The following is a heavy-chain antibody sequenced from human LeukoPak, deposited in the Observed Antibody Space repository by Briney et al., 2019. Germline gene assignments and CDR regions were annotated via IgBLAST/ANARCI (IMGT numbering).Heavy chain of an antibody. CDR1: GFTVSSNS. CDR2: IYSGST. V-gene: IGHV3-66*03. J-gene: IGHJ3*02. D-gene: IGHD3-16*01. CDR3: ASWDPQLGDAFDI. Sequence: GGSLRLSCTVSGFTVSSNSMSWVRQAPGKGLEWVSFIYSGSTHYSDSVKGRFTISRDNSKNTLYLQMNSLRPEDTAVYYCASWDPQLGDAFDIWGQGTMVTVSS.